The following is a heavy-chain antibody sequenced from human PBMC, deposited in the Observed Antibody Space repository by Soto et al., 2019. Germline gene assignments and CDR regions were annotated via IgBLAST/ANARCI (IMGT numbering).Heavy chain of an antibody. Sequence: GEALKISCKGSGYSFTSYWIGWVRQMPGKGLEWMGIIYPGDSDTRYSPSFQGQVTISADKSISTAYLQWSSLKASDTAMYYCARLGEIQLWSPTARGYYYGMDVWAQGTTVTVSS. CDR1: GYSFTSYW. J-gene: IGHJ6*02. CDR3: ARLGEIQLWSPTARGYYYGMDV. D-gene: IGHD5-18*01. V-gene: IGHV5-51*01. CDR2: IYPGDSDT.